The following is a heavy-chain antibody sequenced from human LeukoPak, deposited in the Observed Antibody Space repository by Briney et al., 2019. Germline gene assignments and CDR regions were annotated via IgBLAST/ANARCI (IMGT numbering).Heavy chain of an antibody. CDR2: ISYDGSNK. V-gene: IGHV3-30-3*01. Sequence: GGSLRLSCAASGFTFRSYAMHWVRQAPGKGLEWVAVISYDGSNKYYADSVKGRFTISRDNSKNTLYLQMNSLRAEDTAVYYCASDVVGATNDYWGQGTLVTVSS. CDR3: ASDVVGATNDY. J-gene: IGHJ4*02. D-gene: IGHD1-26*01. CDR1: GFTFRSYA.